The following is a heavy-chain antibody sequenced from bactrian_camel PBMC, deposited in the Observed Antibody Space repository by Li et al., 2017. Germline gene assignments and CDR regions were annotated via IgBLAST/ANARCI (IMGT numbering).Heavy chain of an antibody. CDR2: IDSDGIA. V-gene: IGHV3S53*01. CDR3: AAGQGVGWCLDVIRVGAEADFDY. D-gene: IGHD5*01. CDR1: GYTYNRHC. J-gene: IGHJ6*01. Sequence: HVQLVESGGGSVQPDGSLRLSCAASGYTYNRHCMGWFRQAPGKEREGVAAIDSDGIASYADSVKGRFTLLHTRANNTLDLQMNSLKPEDTATYYCAAGQGVGWCLDVIRVGAEADFDYWGQGTQVTVS.